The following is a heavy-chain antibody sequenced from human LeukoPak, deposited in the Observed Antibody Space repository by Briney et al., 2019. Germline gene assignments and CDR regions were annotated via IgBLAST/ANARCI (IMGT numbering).Heavy chain of an antibody. J-gene: IGHJ3*02. V-gene: IGHV3-23*01. CDR1: GFTFSSYA. CDR3: AKDHSSSWYFSAFDI. CDR2: ISGSGGTT. Sequence: GGSLRLSCAASGFTFSSYAMSWVRQAPGKGVEWVSAISGSGGTTYYADSVKGRFTISRDNSKNTLWLQMSSLRADDTALYYCAKDHSSSWYFSAFDIWGQGTMVTVSS. D-gene: IGHD6-13*01.